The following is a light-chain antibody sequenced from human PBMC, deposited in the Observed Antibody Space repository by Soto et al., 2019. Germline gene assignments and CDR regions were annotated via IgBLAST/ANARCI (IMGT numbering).Light chain of an antibody. CDR1: RSDFGGYNY. J-gene: IGLJ2*01. V-gene: IGLV2-14*01. CDR2: DVR. Sequence: QSVLTKPASVSGSPGQSTTIPCTGTRSDFGGYNYVSWYQQHPGKAPKLMIYDVRNRPSGVSNRFSGSKSGNTASLTISGLQAEDEADYYCSSYTSSSTVVFGGGTKLTVL. CDR3: SSYTSSSTVV.